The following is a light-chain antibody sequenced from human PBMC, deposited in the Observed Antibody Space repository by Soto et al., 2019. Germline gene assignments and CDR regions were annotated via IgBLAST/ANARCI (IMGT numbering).Light chain of an antibody. V-gene: IGLV2-8*01. J-gene: IGLJ1*01. CDR2: EVS. Sequence: QSVLTQPPSASGSPGQSVTISCTGTSSDIGGYNYVSWYQQHPGKAPKLMIYEVSKRPSGVPDRFSGSKSGNTASLTVSGLQAEDEADYFCSSYTSSMTNVSGSGTKVTVL. CDR1: SSDIGGYNY. CDR3: SSYTSSMTNV.